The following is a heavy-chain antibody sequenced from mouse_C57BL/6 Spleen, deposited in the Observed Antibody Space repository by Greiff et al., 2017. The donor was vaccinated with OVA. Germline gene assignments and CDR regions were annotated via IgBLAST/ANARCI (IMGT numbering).Heavy chain of an antibody. CDR1: GFTFSDYG. CDR2: ISSGSSTI. CDR3: ARDDYDGFFAY. Sequence: EVKVVESGGGLVKPGGSLKLSCAASGFTFSDYGMHWVRQAPEQGLEWVAYISSGSSTIYYADTVKGRFTFSRDNAKNTLFLQMTSLRSEDTAMYYCARDDYDGFFAYWGQGTLVTVSA. D-gene: IGHD2-4*01. V-gene: IGHV5-17*01. J-gene: IGHJ3*01.